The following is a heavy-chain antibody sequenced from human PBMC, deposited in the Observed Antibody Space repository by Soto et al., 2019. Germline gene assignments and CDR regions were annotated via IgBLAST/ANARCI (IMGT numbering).Heavy chain of an antibody. J-gene: IGHJ4*02. Sequence: QVQLQESGPGLVQPSRTLSLTCTVSGGSISSSGYYWSWIRQPPGKGLESIGYIYYSGSTYYNPSLKSRLTISVDTSKNQFSLKLSSVTAADTAVYYCAREVRAYGSGSYYPDYWGQGTLVTVSS. CDR1: GGSISSSGYY. V-gene: IGHV4-31*03. CDR2: IYYSGST. CDR3: AREVRAYGSGSYYPDY. D-gene: IGHD3-10*01.